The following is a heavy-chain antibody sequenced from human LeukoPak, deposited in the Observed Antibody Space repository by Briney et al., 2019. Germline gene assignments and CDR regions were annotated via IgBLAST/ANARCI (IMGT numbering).Heavy chain of an antibody. CDR3: ARRTGYCSSTSCYGRLAFDI. Sequence: GESLKISCKGSGYSFTSYWISWVRQMPGKGLEWMGRIDPSDSYTNYSPSFQGHVTISADKSISTAYLQWSSLKAPDTAMYYCARRTGYCSSTSCYGRLAFDIWGQGTMVTVSS. J-gene: IGHJ3*02. D-gene: IGHD2-2*01. CDR2: IDPSDSYT. CDR1: GYSFTSYW. V-gene: IGHV5-10-1*01.